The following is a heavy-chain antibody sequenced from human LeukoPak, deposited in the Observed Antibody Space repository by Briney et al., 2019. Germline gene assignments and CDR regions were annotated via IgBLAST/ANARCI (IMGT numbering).Heavy chain of an antibody. D-gene: IGHD6-19*01. CDR1: GFTFSSYA. J-gene: IGHJ4*02. CDR2: ISSSSSTI. Sequence: GGSLRLSCSASGFTFSSYAMHWVRQAPGKGLEWVSYISSSSSTIYYADSVKGRFTISRDNAKNSLYLQMNSLRAEDTAVYYCAREVGGWVPHFDYWGQGTLVTVSS. V-gene: IGHV3-48*01. CDR3: AREVGGWVPHFDY.